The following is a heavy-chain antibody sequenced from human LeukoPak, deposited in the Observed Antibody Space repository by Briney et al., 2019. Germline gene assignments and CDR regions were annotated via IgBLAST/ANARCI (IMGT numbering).Heavy chain of an antibody. CDR3: ARVGYDFWSGFRDY. V-gene: IGHV4-34*01. J-gene: IGHJ4*02. CDR2: INHSGST. CDR1: GGSFSGYY. D-gene: IGHD3-3*01. Sequence: SETPSLTCAVYGGSFSGYYWSWIRQPPGKGLEWIGEINHSGSTNYNPSLKSRVTISVDTSKNQFSLKLSSVTAADTAVYYCARVGYDFWSGFRDYWGQGTLVTVSS.